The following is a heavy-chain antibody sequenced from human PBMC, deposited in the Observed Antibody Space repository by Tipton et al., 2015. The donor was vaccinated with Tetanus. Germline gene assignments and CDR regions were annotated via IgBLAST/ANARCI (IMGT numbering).Heavy chain of an antibody. CDR2: ISSTTTYI. CDR1: GFIFSSYT. Sequence: SLRLSCSVSGFIFSSYTMNWVRQAPGKGLEWVSSISSTTTYIYYADSLKGRFTISRDNAKNSLYLQMNSLRAGDTAVYYCASGSTLDFWGQGTLVTVSS. D-gene: IGHD6-25*01. J-gene: IGHJ4*02. CDR3: ASGSTLDF. V-gene: IGHV3-21*01.